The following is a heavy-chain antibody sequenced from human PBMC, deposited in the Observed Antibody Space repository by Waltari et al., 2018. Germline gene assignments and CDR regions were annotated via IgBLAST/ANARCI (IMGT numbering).Heavy chain of an antibody. Sequence: EVQLVESGGGLVQPGGSLRLSCAASGFTFSSYWMSWVRQAPGKGLEWVANIKQDGSEKYYVDSVKGRFTISRDNAKNSLYLQMNSLRAEDTAVYYCATLIAAAGTGFDYWGQGTLVTVSS. CDR1: GFTFSSYW. CDR2: IKQDGSEK. D-gene: IGHD6-13*01. CDR3: ATLIAAAGTGFDY. V-gene: IGHV3-7*01. J-gene: IGHJ4*02.